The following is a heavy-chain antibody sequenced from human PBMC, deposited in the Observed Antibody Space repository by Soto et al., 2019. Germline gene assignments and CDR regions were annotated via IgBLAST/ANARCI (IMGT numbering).Heavy chain of an antibody. CDR1: GGSISSSNW. V-gene: IGHV4-4*02. J-gene: IGHJ4*02. D-gene: IGHD3-9*01. Sequence: SETLSLTCAVSGGSISSSNWWSWVRQPPGKGLEWIGEIYHSGSTNYNPSLKSRVAISVDKSKNQFSLKLSSVTAADTAVYYCARENYDIFAPHTYYFDYWGQGTLVTVSS. CDR2: IYHSGST. CDR3: ARENYDIFAPHTYYFDY.